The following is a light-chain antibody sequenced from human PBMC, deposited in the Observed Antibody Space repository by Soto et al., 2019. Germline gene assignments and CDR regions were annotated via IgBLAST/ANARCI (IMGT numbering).Light chain of an antibody. CDR1: QSVTSN. CDR3: QQYNNWPV. J-gene: IGKJ1*01. CDR2: GAS. Sequence: IVMTQSPDTLSVSPGETATLSCRASQSVTSNLAWFQQKPGQAPRLLIYGASLRATGVPPRFSGSGSGTDFTLTISGLQSEDFAVYYCQQYNNWPVFGQGTKVEIK. V-gene: IGKV3-15*01.